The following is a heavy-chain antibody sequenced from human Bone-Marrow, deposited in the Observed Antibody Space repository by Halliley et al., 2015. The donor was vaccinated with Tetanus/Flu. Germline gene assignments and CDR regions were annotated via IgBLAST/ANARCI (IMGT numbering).Heavy chain of an antibody. Sequence: SLRLSCAASGFTFSSYAMSWVRQAPGKGLEWVSGISGGGGVTYYADSVKGRFTISRDSSGSTLILPMTSLRGEDTAVYYCTKGAKFAGNSGFDYWGQGTLVTVSS. CDR2: ISGGGGVT. CDR3: TKGAKFAGNSGFDY. J-gene: IGHJ4*02. D-gene: IGHD6-13*01. V-gene: IGHV3-23*01. CDR1: GFTFSSYA.